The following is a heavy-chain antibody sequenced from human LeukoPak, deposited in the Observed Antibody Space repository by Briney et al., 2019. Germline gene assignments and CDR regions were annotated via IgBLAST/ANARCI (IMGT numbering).Heavy chain of an antibody. CDR1: GFTFSTYG. CDR3: AKESLRGHSYGFDN. V-gene: IGHV3-30*02. CDR2: IQYDGSNK. J-gene: IGHJ4*02. D-gene: IGHD5-18*01. Sequence: GGSLRLSCAASGFTFSTYGMHWVRQAPGKGLEWVTFIQYDGSNKYDADSVRGRFTISRDDSKNTLYLQMNSLRAGDTALYYCAKESLRGHSYGFDNWGQGTLVTVSS.